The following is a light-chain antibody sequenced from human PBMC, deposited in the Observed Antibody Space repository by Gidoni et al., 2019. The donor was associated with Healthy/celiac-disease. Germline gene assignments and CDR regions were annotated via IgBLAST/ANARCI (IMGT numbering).Light chain of an antibody. Sequence: EIVWTQSPATLSLSPGERATLSCRASQSVSSYLACYQQKPGQAPRLLIYDASNRATGITARFSGSGSGTDFTLTISSLEPEDFAVYYCQQRSNWPALTFGGGTKVEIK. CDR2: DAS. J-gene: IGKJ4*01. CDR3: QQRSNWPALT. V-gene: IGKV3-11*01. CDR1: QSVSSY.